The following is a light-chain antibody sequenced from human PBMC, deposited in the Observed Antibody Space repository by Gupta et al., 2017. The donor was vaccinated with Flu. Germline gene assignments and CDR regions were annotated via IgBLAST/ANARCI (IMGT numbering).Light chain of an antibody. CDR2: DTS. Sequence: SLTVSPGGTVTLTCGSSTGAVTSGHYAYWFQQKPGQAPRTLIYDTSNNPSWTPARFSGSLLGGKAALTLSGAQPEDEAEYYCLLAYTGAFWVFGGGTKLTVL. CDR1: TGAVTSGHY. V-gene: IGLV7-46*01. J-gene: IGLJ3*02. CDR3: LLAYTGAFWV.